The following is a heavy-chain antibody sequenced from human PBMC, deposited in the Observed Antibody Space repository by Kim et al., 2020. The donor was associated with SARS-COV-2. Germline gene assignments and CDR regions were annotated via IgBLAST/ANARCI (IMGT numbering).Heavy chain of an antibody. D-gene: IGHD2-21*01. J-gene: IGHJ6*02. CDR2: ISSSSSYI. CDR1: GFPFSSYS. V-gene: IGHV3-21*01. CDR3: ARDPYGGDLFYYYYGMDV. Sequence: GGSVRLSCAASGFPFSSYSMNWVRQAPGKCLEWVSSISSSSSYIYYADSVKGRFTISRDNAKNSLYLQMNSLRAEDTAVYYCARDPYGGDLFYYYYGMDVWGQGTTVTVSS.